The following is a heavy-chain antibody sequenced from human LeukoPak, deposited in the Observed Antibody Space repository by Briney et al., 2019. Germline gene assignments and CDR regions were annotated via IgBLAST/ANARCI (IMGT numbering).Heavy chain of an antibody. J-gene: IGHJ6*03. D-gene: IGHD3-22*01. CDR1: GGSISSSDFY. CDR2: ISYSGTS. CDR3: ARLIHSYYYDSSGYYPYYYMDV. V-gene: IGHV4-39*01. Sequence: PSETLSLTCTVSGGSISSSDFYWGLIRQPPGKGLEWIGRISYSGTSYYNPSLKRRITISVDTSNNQFSLKMTSVTASDTAVYFCARLIHSYYYDSSGYYPYYYMDVWAKGPRSPSP.